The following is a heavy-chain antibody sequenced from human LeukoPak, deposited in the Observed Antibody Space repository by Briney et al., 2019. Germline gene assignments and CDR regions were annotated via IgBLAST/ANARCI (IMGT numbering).Heavy chain of an antibody. D-gene: IGHD4-17*01. J-gene: IGHJ4*02. CDR3: ARVFYGDF. V-gene: IGHV3-30*14. Sequence: PGGSLRLSCAASGFTFSSYAMLWLRQAPGKGLEGVAVISYDGSNKYYADSVKGRFTISRDNSKNTLYLQMNSLRAEDTAVYYCARVFYGDFGGQGPLVTVSS. CDR2: ISYDGSNK. CDR1: GFTFSSYA.